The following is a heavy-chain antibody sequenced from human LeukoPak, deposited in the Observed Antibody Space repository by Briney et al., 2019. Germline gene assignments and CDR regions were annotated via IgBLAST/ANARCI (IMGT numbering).Heavy chain of an antibody. V-gene: IGHV3-21*01. J-gene: IGHJ4*02. CDR2: ISSSSSYI. Sequence: GGSLRLSCAASGFTFTSYAMSWVRQAPGKGLEWVSSISSSSSYIYYADSVKGRFTISRDNAKNSLYLQMNSLRAEDTAVYYCARGQVGAGIDYWGQGTLVTVSS. CDR3: ARGQVGAGIDY. D-gene: IGHD1-26*01. CDR1: GFTFTSYA.